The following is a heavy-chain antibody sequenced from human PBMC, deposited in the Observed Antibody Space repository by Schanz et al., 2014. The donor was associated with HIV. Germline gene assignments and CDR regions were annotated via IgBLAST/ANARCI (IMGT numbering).Heavy chain of an antibody. D-gene: IGHD6-13*01. J-gene: IGHJ6*02. CDR1: GFMFSSYG. Sequence: QVQLVESGGGVVQPGRSLRLSCAASGFMFSSYGMHWVRQAPGKGLEWVAVIWYDGSNKYYADSVKGRFNISRDNSKNTLYLQMNSLKTEATAVYYSTQVKGYSSSWTTYYYYGMDVWGQGNTVTVSS. CDR3: TQVKGYSSSWTTYYYYGMDV. CDR2: IWYDGSNK. V-gene: IGHV3-33*06.